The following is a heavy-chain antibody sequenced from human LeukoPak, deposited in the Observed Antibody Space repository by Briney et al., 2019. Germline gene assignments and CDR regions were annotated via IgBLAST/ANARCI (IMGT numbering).Heavy chain of an antibody. CDR1: GFTFIRYS. V-gene: IGHV3-21*01. Sequence: GGSLRLSCAASGFTFIRYSINWVRQAPGKGREWVSSISTNSHYIYYADSVKGRFTISRDNAQNSLYLQMHSLRAEDTAVYSCARGYYFDYWGQGTLVTVSS. CDR2: ISTNSHYI. CDR3: ARGYYFDY. J-gene: IGHJ4*02.